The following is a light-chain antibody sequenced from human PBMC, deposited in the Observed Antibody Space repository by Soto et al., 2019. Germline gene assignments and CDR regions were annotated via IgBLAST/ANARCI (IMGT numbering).Light chain of an antibody. CDR2: KAS. V-gene: IGKV1-5*03. CDR1: QSISSW. J-gene: IGKJ1*01. CDR3: QHYNSYRT. Sequence: DIQMTQSPSTLSASVGDRVTITCRASQSISSWLAWYQQKPGKAPKLLIYKASSLESGVPSRFSGSGSWTEFTLTISSLQTDDFATYYCQHYNSYRTFGQGTKVEIK.